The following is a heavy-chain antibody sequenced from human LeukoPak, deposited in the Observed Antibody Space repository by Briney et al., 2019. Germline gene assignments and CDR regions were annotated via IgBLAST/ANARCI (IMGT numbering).Heavy chain of an antibody. CDR3: AKDSSSSWSVKNFDY. CDR1: RFTFSSYA. D-gene: IGHD6-13*01. J-gene: IGHJ4*02. V-gene: IGHV3-23*01. Sequence: HSGGSLRLSCAASRFTFSSYAMSWVRQAPGKGLEWVSAISGSGGSTHYADSVKGRFTISRDNSKNTLYLQMNSLRAEDTAVYYCAKDSSSSWSVKNFDYWGQGTLVTVSS. CDR2: ISGSGGST.